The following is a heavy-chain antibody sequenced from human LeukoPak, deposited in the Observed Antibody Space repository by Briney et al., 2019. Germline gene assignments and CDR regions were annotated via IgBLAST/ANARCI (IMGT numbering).Heavy chain of an antibody. CDR1: GYTFTSYG. J-gene: IGHJ6*02. D-gene: IGHD1-1*01. CDR2: ISAYNGNT. V-gene: IGHV1-18*01. Sequence: ASVKVSCKASGYTFTSYGISWVRQAPGQGLEWMGWISAYNGNTNYAQKLQGRVTMTTDTSTSTAYMELRSLRSDDTAVYYCAREGGPRDERTLSYYYYGMDVWGQGTTVTVSS. CDR3: AREGGPRDERTLSYYYYGMDV.